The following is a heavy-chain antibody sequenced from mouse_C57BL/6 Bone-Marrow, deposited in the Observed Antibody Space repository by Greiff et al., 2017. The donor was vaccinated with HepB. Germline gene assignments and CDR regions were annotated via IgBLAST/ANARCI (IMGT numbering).Heavy chain of an antibody. CDR2: FHPYNDDT. CDR3: ARRYYGSSYWYFDV. J-gene: IGHJ1*03. Sequence: VQLQQSGAELVKPGASVKMSCKASGYTFTTYPIEWMKQNHGKSLEWIGNFHPYNDDTKYNEKFKGKATLTVVKSSSTVYLELSRLTSDDSAVYYCARRYYGSSYWYFDVWGTGTTVTVSS. V-gene: IGHV1-47*01. CDR1: GYTFTTYP. D-gene: IGHD1-1*01.